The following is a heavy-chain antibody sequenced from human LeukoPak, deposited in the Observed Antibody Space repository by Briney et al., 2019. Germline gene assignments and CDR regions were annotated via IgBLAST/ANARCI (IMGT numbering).Heavy chain of an antibody. Sequence: GGSLRLSCAASGFTFSSYGMHWVRQAPGKGLEWVAFIRYDGSNEYYADSVRGRFTISRDNSKNTLYLQMNSLRAEDTAVYYCAKDPKYNQVLSSGYFDLWGRGTLVTVSS. CDR1: GFTFSSYG. CDR2: IRYDGSNE. CDR3: AKDPKYNQVLSSGYFDL. J-gene: IGHJ2*01. D-gene: IGHD3-16*02. V-gene: IGHV3-30*02.